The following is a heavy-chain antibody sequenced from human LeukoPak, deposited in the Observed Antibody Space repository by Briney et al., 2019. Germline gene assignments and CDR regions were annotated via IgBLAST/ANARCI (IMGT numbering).Heavy chain of an antibody. CDR3: AREGAAAFDI. V-gene: IGHV3-21*01. J-gene: IGHJ3*02. Sequence: AGGSLRLSCAASGFTFSSYSMNWVRQAPGKGLEWVSSISSGSTYIYYADSVKGRFTISRDTAKNSLYLQMNSLRAEDTAVYYCAREGAAAFDIWGQGTVVTVSS. CDR1: GFTFSSYS. CDR2: ISSGSTYI. D-gene: IGHD2-15*01.